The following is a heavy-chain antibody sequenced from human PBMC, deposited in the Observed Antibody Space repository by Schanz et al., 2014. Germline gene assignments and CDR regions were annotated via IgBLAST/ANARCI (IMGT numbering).Heavy chain of an antibody. CDR1: GFSFTTYA. V-gene: IGHV3-23*01. CDR3: ARDRRNADLDY. Sequence: EVQLLESGGGLVQPGGSLRLSCASSGFSFTTYAMSWVRQAPGKGLEWVSSISSGGGSTYYADSVKGRFTISRDNSKNTLYLQMNSLRAEDTAVYYCARDRRNADLDYWGQGTLVTVSS. J-gene: IGHJ4*02. D-gene: IGHD1-1*01. CDR2: ISSGGGST.